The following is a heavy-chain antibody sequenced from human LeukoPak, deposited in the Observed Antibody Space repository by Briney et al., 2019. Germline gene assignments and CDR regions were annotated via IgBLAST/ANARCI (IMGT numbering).Heavy chain of an antibody. J-gene: IGHJ6*02. V-gene: IGHV3-21*01. CDR2: ISSSSSYI. CDR3: AHYDSSGYPGGMDV. D-gene: IGHD3-22*01. CDR1: GFTFSSYS. Sequence: GGSLRLSCAASGFTFSSYSMNWVRQAPGKGLEWVSSISSSSSYIYYADSVKGRFTISRDNAKNSLYLQMNSLRAEDTAVYYCAHYDSSGYPGGMDVWGQGTTVTVSS.